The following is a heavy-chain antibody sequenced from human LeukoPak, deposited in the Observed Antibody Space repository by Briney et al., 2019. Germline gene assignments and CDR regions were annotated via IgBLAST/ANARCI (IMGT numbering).Heavy chain of an antibody. V-gene: IGHV1-2*06. J-gene: IGHJ6*02. Sequence: ASVKVSCKASGYTFTGYYMHWVRQAPGQGLEWMGRINPNSGGTNYAQKFQGRVTMTRDTSISTAYMELRSLRSDDTAVYYCARDVPYYYYGMDVWGQGTTVTVSS. CDR1: GYTFTGYY. D-gene: IGHD2-2*01. CDR2: INPNSGGT. CDR3: ARDVPYYYYGMDV.